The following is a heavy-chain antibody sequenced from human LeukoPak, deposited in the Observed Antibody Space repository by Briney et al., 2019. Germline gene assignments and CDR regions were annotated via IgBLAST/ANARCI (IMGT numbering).Heavy chain of an antibody. V-gene: IGHV4-39*01. CDR1: GGSISSYY. J-gene: IGHJ4*02. D-gene: IGHD4-23*01. CDR2: IYYSGST. CDR3: ARRTVVTRDFDY. Sequence: PSETLSLTCTVSGGSISSYYWGWIRQPPGKGLEWIGSIYYSGSTYYNPSLKSRVTISVDTSKNQSSLKLSSVTAADTAVYYCARRTVVTRDFDYWGQGTLVTVSS.